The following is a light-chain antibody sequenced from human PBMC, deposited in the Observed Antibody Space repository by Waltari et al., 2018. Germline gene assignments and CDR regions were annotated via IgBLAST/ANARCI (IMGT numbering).Light chain of an antibody. Sequence: QSALTQVAAVSGAPGQSITISCTGTSDDIGNYNYVYWFQQNPVKAPKVIIYEVSNRPSRVSERFSGSKSGDTASLTISGLQAEDEAHYYCISYTSANTWVFGGGTKLTVL. CDR2: EVS. J-gene: IGLJ3*02. CDR1: SDDIGNYNY. CDR3: ISYTSANTWV. V-gene: IGLV2-14*01.